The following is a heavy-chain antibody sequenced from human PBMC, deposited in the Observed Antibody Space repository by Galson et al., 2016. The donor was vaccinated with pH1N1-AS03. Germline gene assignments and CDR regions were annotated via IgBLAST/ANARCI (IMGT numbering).Heavy chain of an antibody. Sequence: TLSLTCTVSGASISSSTYYWSWIRQPAGKGLEWIGRGYSSGHTNYNPSLKGRVTISVDTSKNQFSLRLSSVTAADTAFYYCAREDVSTVISKFDYWGQGTLVTVSS. CDR1: GASISSSTYY. V-gene: IGHV4-61*02. CDR2: GYSSGHT. CDR3: AREDVSTVISKFDY. J-gene: IGHJ4*02. D-gene: IGHD2/OR15-2a*01.